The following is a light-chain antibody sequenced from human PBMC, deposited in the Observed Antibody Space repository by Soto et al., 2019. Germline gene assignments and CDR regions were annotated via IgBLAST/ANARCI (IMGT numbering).Light chain of an antibody. V-gene: IGLV2-23*02. CDR3: CSYAGSSTYV. CDR2: EVS. Sequence: QSVLTQPASVSGSPGQSITISCTGTSSDVGSYNLVSWYQQHPGKAPKLMIYEVSKRPSGGSNRFSGSKSGNTASLTISGLQAEDEADYYCCSYAGSSTYVFRTGSKVTVL. CDR1: SSDVGSYNL. J-gene: IGLJ1*01.